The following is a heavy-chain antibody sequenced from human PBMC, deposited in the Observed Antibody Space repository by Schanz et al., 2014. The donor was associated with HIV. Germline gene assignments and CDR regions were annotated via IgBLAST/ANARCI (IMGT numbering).Heavy chain of an antibody. Sequence: QVQLVQSGAEVKRPGASVTVSCTAAGSTFPDLDVNWVRQAAGQGLEWMAWLNPKSGNTGYAQKFQGRVTITADESTSTAYMELSSLRSEDTAVYYCARDRGGTADFDYWGQGTLVTVSS. CDR3: ARDRGGTADFDY. CDR1: GSTFPDLD. D-gene: IGHD1-1*01. V-gene: IGHV1-8*01. CDR2: LNPKSGNT. J-gene: IGHJ4*02.